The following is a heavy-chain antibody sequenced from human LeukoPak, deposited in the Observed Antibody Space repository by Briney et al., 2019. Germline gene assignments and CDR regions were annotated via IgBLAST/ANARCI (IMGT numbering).Heavy chain of an antibody. CDR2: ISYDGSNK. V-gene: IGHV3-30*03. CDR3: ARDQSRLADYYDTSSYSVY. Sequence: GGSLRLSCAASGFTFSSYGMHWVRQAPGKGLEWVAVISYDGSNKYYADSVKGRFTISRDNSKNTLYLQMNSLRTEDTAVYYCARDQSRLADYYDTSSYSVYWGQGTLVTVSS. D-gene: IGHD3-22*01. J-gene: IGHJ4*02. CDR1: GFTFSSYG.